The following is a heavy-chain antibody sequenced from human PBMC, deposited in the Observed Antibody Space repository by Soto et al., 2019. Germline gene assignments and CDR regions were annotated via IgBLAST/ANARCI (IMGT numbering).Heavy chain of an antibody. V-gene: IGHV3-43D*04. CDR2: TNSDGTDS. D-gene: IGHD3-22*01. CDR3: AKSLYYYDSSPLDH. J-gene: IGHJ4*02. Sequence: GGSLRLSCAAAGFDFEDYAMHWVRQVPGKGLEWVSLTNSDGTDSYYVDSVKGRFTISRDNAKTTLYLQMDRLRPEDTAVYFCAKSLYYYDSSPLDHWGQGTLVTVSS. CDR1: GFDFEDYA.